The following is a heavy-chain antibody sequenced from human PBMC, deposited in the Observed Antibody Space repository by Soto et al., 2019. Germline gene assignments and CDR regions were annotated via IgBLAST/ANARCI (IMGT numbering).Heavy chain of an antibody. CDR1: GYTFSVYH. D-gene: IGHD1-7*01. J-gene: IGHJ6*02. Sequence: ASVKVSCKASGYTFSVYHMHWVRQAPGQGLEWMGWVHPNSGGTNYAQSFEGRVTMTRDTSINTAYMELSRLTSDDTAVYYCANELQSGMDVWGQGTTVTVSS. CDR3: ANELQSGMDV. V-gene: IGHV1-2*02. CDR2: VHPNSGGT.